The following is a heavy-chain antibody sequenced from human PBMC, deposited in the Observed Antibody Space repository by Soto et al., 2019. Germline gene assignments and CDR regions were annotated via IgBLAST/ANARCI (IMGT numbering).Heavy chain of an antibody. CDR3: AKVAGVATGGTVGGLDP. V-gene: IGHV3-30*18. Sequence: GGSLRLSCQPSGFSFCSYAMHLFRQAPGKGLQWVGVISYDGSHQFYGVSVKGRFTTSRDNSKNTLYLQMPSLTTEDTGIYYCAKVAGVATGGTVGGLDPWGQGTLGTVSS. J-gene: IGHJ5*02. D-gene: IGHD6-13*01. CDR2: ISYDGSHQ. CDR1: GFSFCSYA.